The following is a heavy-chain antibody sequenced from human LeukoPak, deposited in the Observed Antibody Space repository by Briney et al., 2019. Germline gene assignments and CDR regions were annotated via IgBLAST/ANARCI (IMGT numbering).Heavy chain of an antibody. CDR3: ARQGTDDYGDKEYYFDY. CDR2: IYYSGST. D-gene: IGHD4-17*01. J-gene: IGHJ4*02. CDR1: GGSISSYY. Sequence: SETLSLTRTVSGGSISSYYWSSIRQPPGKGLEWIGYIYYSGSTNYNPSLESRVTISVDTSKNQFSLKLSSVTAADTAVYYCARQGTDDYGDKEYYFDYWGQGTLVTVSS. V-gene: IGHV4-59*08.